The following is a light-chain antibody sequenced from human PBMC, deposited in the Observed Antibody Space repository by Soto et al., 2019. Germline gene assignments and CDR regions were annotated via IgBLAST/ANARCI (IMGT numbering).Light chain of an antibody. CDR3: SSYTSSSTLPVV. CDR1: SSDVGGYNY. V-gene: IGLV2-14*01. CDR2: DVS. Sequence: QSALTQPASVSGSPGQSITISCTGTSSDVGGYNYVSWYQQHPGKAPKLMIYDVSNRPSGVSNRFSGSKSGNTASLTISGLQAEDEADYYCSSYTSSSTLPVVFGGGTKLIVL. J-gene: IGLJ2*01.